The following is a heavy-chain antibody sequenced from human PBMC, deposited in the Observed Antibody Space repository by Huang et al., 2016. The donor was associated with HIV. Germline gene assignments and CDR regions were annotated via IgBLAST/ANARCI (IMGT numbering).Heavy chain of an antibody. CDR1: GGTFSTFG. J-gene: IGHJ6*02. V-gene: IGHV1-69*01. CDR2: ISPIFNTT. CDR3: ARPSDAAMIRDYYYPMDV. D-gene: IGHD5-18*01. Sequence: QVQLVQSEAEVKKPGSSVKVSCKASGGTFSTFGLSWVRQASGRGLEWRAGISPIFNTTYSAQKFQGRVTLTADESTNTASMELNSLTFEDTAVYYCARPSDAAMIRDYYYPMDVWGQGTTVTVS.